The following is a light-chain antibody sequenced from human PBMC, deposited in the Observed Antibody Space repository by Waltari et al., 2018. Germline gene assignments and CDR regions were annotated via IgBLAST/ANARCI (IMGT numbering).Light chain of an antibody. CDR3: CSYAGSAISV. V-gene: IGLV2-23*02. J-gene: IGLJ3*02. CDR2: DVN. CDR1: SSDGGNYNL. Sequence: QSALTQTATVSGSPGQSITISCTGPSSDGGNYNLVSWYQQHSGKAPTLIIYDVNKRPSGVSSRFSGSKSGNTASLTISALQAADEADYYCCSYAGSAISVFGGGTKLTVL.